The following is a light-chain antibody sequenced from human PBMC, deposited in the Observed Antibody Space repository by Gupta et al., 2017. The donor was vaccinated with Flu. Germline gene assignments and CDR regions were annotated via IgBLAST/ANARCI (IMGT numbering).Light chain of an antibody. J-gene: IGLJ3*02. CDR2: INSDGSH. V-gene: IGLV4-69*01. CDR3: QTWGTGSWV. Sequence: VKLICTLSSGHSSYASAWHEQQPEKGTRYLMKINSDGSHSKGDGIPDRFSGSSSGAERYLTISSLQYEDEADYYCQTWGTGSWVFGGGTKLTVL. CDR1: SGHSSYA.